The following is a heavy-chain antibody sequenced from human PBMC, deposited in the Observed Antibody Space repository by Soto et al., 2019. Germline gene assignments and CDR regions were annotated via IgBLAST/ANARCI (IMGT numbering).Heavy chain of an antibody. CDR2: ISSSSSYI. D-gene: IGHD3-22*01. J-gene: IGHJ6*02. CDR3: ARYDSSGYYWPYYYYGMEV. CDR1: GFTFSSYN. V-gene: IGHV3-21*01. Sequence: GGSLRLSCAASGFTFSSYNMNWVRQAPGKGLEWVSSISSSSSYIYYADSVKGRFTISRDNAKNSLYLQMNSLRAEDTAVYYCARYDSSGYYWPYYYYGMEVWGQGTTVTVSS.